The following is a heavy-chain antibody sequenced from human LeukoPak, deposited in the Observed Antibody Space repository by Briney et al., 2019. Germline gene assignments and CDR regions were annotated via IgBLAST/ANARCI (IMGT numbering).Heavy chain of an antibody. CDR1: GLTFSSYG. J-gene: IGHJ4*02. D-gene: IGHD6-13*01. V-gene: IGHV3-30*02. CDR3: AKDRLKQQLLTLDY. CDR2: IRYDGSNK. Sequence: QPGGSLRPSCAASGLTFSSYGMHWVRQAPGKGLEWVAFIRYDGSNKYYADSVKGRFTISRDNSKNTLYLQMNSLRAEDTAVYYCAKDRLKQQLLTLDYWGQGTLVTVSS.